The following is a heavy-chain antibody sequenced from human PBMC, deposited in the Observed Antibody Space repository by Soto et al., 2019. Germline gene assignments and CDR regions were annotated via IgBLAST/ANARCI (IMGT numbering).Heavy chain of an antibody. CDR2: IDPDGRTT. D-gene: IGHD3-9*01. Sequence: LRLSCAASGFTFSRYWIHWVRQSPGKGLMWVSRIDPDGRTTTYADSVKGRFTISRDNAKNTLYLQIDSLRVEDTAVYYCVRDREYDILTGSDFWGQGTLVTVSS. CDR3: VRDREYDILTGSDF. CDR1: GFTFSRYW. J-gene: IGHJ4*02. V-gene: IGHV3-74*01.